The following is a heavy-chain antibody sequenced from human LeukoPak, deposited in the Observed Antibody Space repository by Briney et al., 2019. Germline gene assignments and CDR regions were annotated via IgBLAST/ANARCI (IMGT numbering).Heavy chain of an antibody. J-gene: IGHJ4*02. CDR2: INHSGST. D-gene: IGHD3-3*01. CDR3: ARDVRFPAHDY. CDR1: GGSFSGYY. Sequence: SETLSLTCAVYGGSFSGYYWSWIRQPPGKGLEWIGEINHSGSTNYNASLKSRVTISVDTAKNQFSLKLSSVTAADTAVYYCARDVRFPAHDYWGQGTLVTVSS. V-gene: IGHV4-34*01.